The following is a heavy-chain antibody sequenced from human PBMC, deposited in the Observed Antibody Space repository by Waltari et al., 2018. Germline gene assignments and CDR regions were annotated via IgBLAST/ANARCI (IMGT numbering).Heavy chain of an antibody. D-gene: IGHD1-1*01. J-gene: IGHJ6*02. CDR3: AKGLTLERRTYYYGMDV. Sequence: EVQLLESGGGLVQPGGSLRLSCAASGFTFSSYAMSWVRQAPGKGLEWVSAISGSGGSTYYADSVKCLFTISRDNSKNTLYLQMNSLRAEDTAVYYCAKGLTLERRTYYYGMDVWGQGTTVTVSS. CDR1: GFTFSSYA. V-gene: IGHV3-23*01. CDR2: ISGSGGST.